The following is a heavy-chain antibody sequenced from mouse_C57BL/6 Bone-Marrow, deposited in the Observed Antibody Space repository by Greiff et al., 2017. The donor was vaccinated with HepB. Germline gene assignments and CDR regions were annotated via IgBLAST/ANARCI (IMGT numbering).Heavy chain of an antibody. CDR3: EIGMDY. CDR2: IYPGDGDT. CDR1: GYAFSSSW. V-gene: IGHV1-82*01. J-gene: IGHJ4*01. D-gene: IGHD3-1*01. Sequence: VKLMESGPELVKPGASVKISCKASGYAFSSSWMNWVKQRPGKGLEWIGRIYPGDGDTNYNGKFKGKATLTADKSSSTAYMQLSSLTSEDSAVYFCEIGMDYWGQGTSVTVSS.